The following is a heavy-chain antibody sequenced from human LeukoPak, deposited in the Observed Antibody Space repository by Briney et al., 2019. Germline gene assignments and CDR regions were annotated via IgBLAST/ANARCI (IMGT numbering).Heavy chain of an antibody. Sequence: GGSLRLSCAASGFTFSSYWMHWVRQAPGKGLVWVSRIDTAGSGTTYADSVKGRFTISRDNAKNTVYLQINSLRAEDTAVYYCARGISQSPVAFDIWGQGTMVTVSS. J-gene: IGHJ3*02. CDR1: GFTFSSYW. V-gene: IGHV3-74*01. CDR2: IDTAGSGT. CDR3: ARGISQSPVAFDI. D-gene: IGHD6-19*01.